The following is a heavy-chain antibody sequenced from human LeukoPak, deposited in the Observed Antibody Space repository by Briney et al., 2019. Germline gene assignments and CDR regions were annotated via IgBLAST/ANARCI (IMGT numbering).Heavy chain of an antibody. CDR3: ARSKVGATIDY. CDR1: GYTFTSYG. V-gene: IGHV1-18*03. Sequence: ASVKVSCKASGYTFTSYGITWVRQAPGQGLEWMGWISAYNGNTNYAQNLQGRVSMTTDTSTSTACMEVRSLRSDDMAVYYCARSKVGATIDYWGQGTLVTVSS. D-gene: IGHD1-26*01. CDR2: ISAYNGNT. J-gene: IGHJ4*02.